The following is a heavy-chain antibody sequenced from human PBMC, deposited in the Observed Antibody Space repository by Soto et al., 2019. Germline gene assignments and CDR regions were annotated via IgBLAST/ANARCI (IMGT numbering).Heavy chain of an antibody. Sequence: QVQLVQSGAEVKKPGASVKVSCKASGYTFTRYGISWVRQAPGQGLECMGWISAYNGNTNYAQKLKGRVTMTTDTSTSTAYMELRSLRSDDTAVYYCARDEIAAANYYYYYGMDVWGQGTTVTVSS. CDR3: ARDEIAAANYYYYYGMDV. J-gene: IGHJ6*02. D-gene: IGHD6-6*01. CDR2: ISAYNGNT. CDR1: GYTFTRYG. V-gene: IGHV1-18*01.